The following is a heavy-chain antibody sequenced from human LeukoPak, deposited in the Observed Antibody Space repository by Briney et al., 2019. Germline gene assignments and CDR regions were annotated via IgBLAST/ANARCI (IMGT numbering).Heavy chain of an antibody. V-gene: IGHV3-30*03. J-gene: IGHJ4*02. D-gene: IGHD1-26*01. CDR3: ARDLRWGGSYAVDY. CDR1: GFSFSTYS. CDR2: ISYDGSNK. Sequence: GGSLRLSCAASGFSFSTYSMNWVRQAPGKGLEWVAVISYDGSNKYYADSVKGRFTISRDNSKNTLYLQMNSLRAEDTAVYYCARDLRWGGSYAVDYWGQGTLVTVSS.